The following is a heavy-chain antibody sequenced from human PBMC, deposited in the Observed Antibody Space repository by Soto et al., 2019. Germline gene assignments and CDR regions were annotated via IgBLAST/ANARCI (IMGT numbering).Heavy chain of an antibody. V-gene: IGHV2-5*02. CDR1: GFSLSTSGAG. CDR3: PHSRPPGLLDS. D-gene: IGHD6-6*01. J-gene: IGHJ4*02. Sequence: QITLKESGPTLVKPTQTLTLTCTFSGFSLSTSGAGVGWIRQPPGKALEWLALIYWDDDKRYSSSLNSRLTITKDTSKNQVVLTMTNMDPVDTATYYCPHSRPPGLLDSWGQGTLVTVSS. CDR2: IYWDDDK.